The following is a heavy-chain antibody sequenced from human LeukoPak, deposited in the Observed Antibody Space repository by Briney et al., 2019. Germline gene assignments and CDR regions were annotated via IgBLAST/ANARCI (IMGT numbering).Heavy chain of an antibody. D-gene: IGHD3-10*01. CDR3: VRESGFGELFPYAFDI. CDR1: GFTFSSYA. J-gene: IGHJ3*02. CDR2: LYSGGNT. Sequence: LTGGSLRLSCAASGFTFSSYAMSWFRQAPGKGLEWVSVLYSGGNTYYTDSVKGRFAISRDYSRNTVYLQMNSLRAEDTAVYYCVRESGFGELFPYAFDIWGQGTVVTVSS. V-gene: IGHV3-53*01.